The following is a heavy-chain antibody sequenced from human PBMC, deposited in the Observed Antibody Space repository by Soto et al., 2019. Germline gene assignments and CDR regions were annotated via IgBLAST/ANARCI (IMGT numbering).Heavy chain of an antibody. V-gene: IGHV3-74*01. CDR1: GFTFSSYW. J-gene: IGHJ3*02. CDR2: INIDGDST. D-gene: IGHD3-10*01. CDR3: TRDRLVRGPSTYIFDAFDM. Sequence: EVQLVESGGGLVQPGGSLRLSCAASGFTFSSYWMHWVRQAPGKGLVWVSRINIDGDSTANADSVKGRFTISRDNAKNTLYLEMNSLRAEDTAVYYCTRDRLVRGPSTYIFDAFDMWGQGTLVTVSS.